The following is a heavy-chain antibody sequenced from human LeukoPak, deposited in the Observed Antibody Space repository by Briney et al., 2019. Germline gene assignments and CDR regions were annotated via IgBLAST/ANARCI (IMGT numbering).Heavy chain of an antibody. J-gene: IGHJ1*01. CDR1: GFTFSSCA. D-gene: IGHD4-17*01. CDR3: ARGSDYGDYAEYFQH. V-gene: IGHV3-23*01. Sequence: PGGSLRLSCAASGFTFSSCAMSWVRQAPGKGLEWVSTIIDSGNSIYYADSAEGRFTISRDNSKNTLYLQMNSLRAEDTAVYYCARGSDYGDYAEYFQHWGQGTLVAVSS. CDR2: IIDSGNSI.